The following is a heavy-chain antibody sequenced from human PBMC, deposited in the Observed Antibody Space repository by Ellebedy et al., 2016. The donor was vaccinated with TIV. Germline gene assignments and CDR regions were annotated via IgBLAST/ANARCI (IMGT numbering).Heavy chain of an antibody. J-gene: IGHJ4*02. V-gene: IGHV1-46*04. CDR1: GYTFTGYY. D-gene: IGHD6-19*01. Sequence: AASVKVSCKASGYTFTGYYMHWVRQAPGQGLEWMGIINPSVGSTTYAQNLQGRFTMTRDTSTTTVYMELSSLRSEDTTVYYCARARSSGWLHTPDYWGQGTLVIVSS. CDR3: ARARSSGWLHTPDY. CDR2: INPSVGST.